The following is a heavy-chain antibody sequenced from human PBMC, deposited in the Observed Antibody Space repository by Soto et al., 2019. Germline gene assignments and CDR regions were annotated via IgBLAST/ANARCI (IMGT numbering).Heavy chain of an antibody. J-gene: IGHJ6*02. CDR1: GFTFSDSW. Sequence: PGGSLRLSCAGSGFTFSDSWMDWVRQAPGKGPEWVANIKQDGSEKNYVDSVKGRFTISRDNAKNSLYLQMNSLRAEHTAVYYCASLGRHGWGQGTTVTVSS. V-gene: IGHV3-7*01. CDR3: ASLGRHG. CDR2: IKQDGSEK. D-gene: IGHD3-16*01.